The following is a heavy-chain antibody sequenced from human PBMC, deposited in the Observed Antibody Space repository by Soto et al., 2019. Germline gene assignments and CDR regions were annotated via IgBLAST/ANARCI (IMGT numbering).Heavy chain of an antibody. CDR2: ISYDGSNK. Sequence: QVQLVAAGGGVVQPGRSLRLSCAASGFTFSSCAMHWVRQAPGKGLEGVALISYDGSNKYYADSVKGRFTITGDNSKYTLYLQMNRLRAEDRAGYYCARDKRDLRVLDWSYYFDYWGQGTLVTVSS. J-gene: IGHJ4*02. CDR3: ARDKRDLRVLDWSYYFDY. D-gene: IGHD3-3*01. CDR1: GFTFSSCA. V-gene: IGHV3-30-3*01.